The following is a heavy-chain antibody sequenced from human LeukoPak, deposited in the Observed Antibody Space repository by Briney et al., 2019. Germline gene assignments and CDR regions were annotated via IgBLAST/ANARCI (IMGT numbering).Heavy chain of an antibody. Sequence: GGSLRLSCAASGFTFSSYWMSWVRQAPGKGLEWVANIKQDGSEKYYVDSVKGRFTISRDNAKNSLYLQMNSLRAEDTAVYYCARDRRQWLPRERLDYWGQGTLVTVSS. D-gene: IGHD6-19*01. CDR1: GFTFSSYW. CDR3: ARDRRQWLPRERLDY. CDR2: IKQDGSEK. V-gene: IGHV3-7*01. J-gene: IGHJ4*02.